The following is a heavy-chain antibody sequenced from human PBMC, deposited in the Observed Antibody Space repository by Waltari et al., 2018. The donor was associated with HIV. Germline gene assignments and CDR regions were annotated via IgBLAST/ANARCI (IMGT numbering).Heavy chain of an antibody. J-gene: IGHJ6*02. D-gene: IGHD3-10*01. V-gene: IGHV1-69*02. Sequence: QVQLVQSGAEVKKPGSSVTVSCKASGGTFSSYTISWVRQAPGQGLEWMGRIIPILGIANYAQKFQGRVTITADKSTSTAYMELSSLRSEDTAVYYCARTLTMVRGVGCMDVWGQGTTVTVSS. CDR3: ARTLTMVRGVGCMDV. CDR2: IIPILGIA. CDR1: GGTFSSYT.